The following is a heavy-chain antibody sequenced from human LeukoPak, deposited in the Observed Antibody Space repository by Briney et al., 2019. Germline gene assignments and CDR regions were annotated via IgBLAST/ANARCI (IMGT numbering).Heavy chain of an antibody. J-gene: IGHJ4*02. CDR1: GYTFTGYY. V-gene: IGHV1-69*05. Sequence: GASVKVSCKASGYTFTGYYMHWVRQAPGQGLEWMGGIIPIFGTANYAQKFQGRVTITTDESTSTAYMELSSLRSEDTAVYYCARGHLGANGRTSIDYWGQGTLVTVSS. CDR3: ARGHLGANGRTSIDY. CDR2: IIPIFGTA. D-gene: IGHD1-26*01.